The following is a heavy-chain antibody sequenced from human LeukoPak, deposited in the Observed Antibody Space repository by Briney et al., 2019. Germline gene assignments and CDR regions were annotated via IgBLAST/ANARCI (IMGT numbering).Heavy chain of an antibody. CDR3: ARDFYASGFYFWFDP. CDR1: GGSITTFY. D-gene: IGHD2/OR15-2a*01. Sequence: SETLSLTCNVSGGSITTFYWSWIRQPPGKGLEWIGYIFYTGTTHYNPSLKSRVTISVDSSKNQFSLSLSSVTAADTAVYYCARDFYASGFYFWFDPWGQGILVTVSS. J-gene: IGHJ5*02. V-gene: IGHV4-59*12. CDR2: IFYTGTT.